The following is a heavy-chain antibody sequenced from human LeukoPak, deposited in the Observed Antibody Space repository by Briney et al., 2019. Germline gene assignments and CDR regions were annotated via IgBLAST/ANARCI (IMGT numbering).Heavy chain of an antibody. CDR2: VRYDGSDK. CDR3: AKDRVDTAIYYFDS. V-gene: IGHV3-30*02. CDR1: GFTFSSYG. Sequence: GGSLRLSCAASGFTFSSYGIHWVRQAPGKGLEWVAFVRYDGSDKYYAGSVKGRFTISRDNAKNSLYLQMNSLRAEDTAFYYCAKDRVDTAIYYFDSWGQGTLVTVSS. D-gene: IGHD5-18*01. J-gene: IGHJ4*02.